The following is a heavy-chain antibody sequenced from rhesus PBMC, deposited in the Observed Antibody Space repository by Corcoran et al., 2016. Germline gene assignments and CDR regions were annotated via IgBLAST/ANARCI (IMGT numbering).Heavy chain of an antibody. CDR3: ARGLEYCSRTYCAGDAFDF. CDR2: ICWDDDK. J-gene: IGHJ3*01. CDR1: GFSLTTRGMC. Sequence: HVTLKASGPALVNPPQTLPLTCTFSGFSLTTRGMCVGWLPQTPGNALAWLGLICWDDDKRYSTSVKSRLTISKDTSKNQVVRTMTNMDPVDTATYYCARGLEYCSRTYCAGDAFDFWGQGLRGTVSS. V-gene: IGHV2-174*01. D-gene: IGHD2-15*01.